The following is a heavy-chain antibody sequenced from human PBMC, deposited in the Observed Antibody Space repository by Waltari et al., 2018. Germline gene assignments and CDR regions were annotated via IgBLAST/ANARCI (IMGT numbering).Heavy chain of an antibody. CDR1: GYSISSGYY. D-gene: IGHD5-12*01. J-gene: IGHJ4*02. V-gene: IGHV4-38-2*01. Sequence: QVQLQESGPGLVKPSETLSLTCAVSGYSISSGYYWGWIRQPPGKGLEWIGSIYHSGSTNYDLSIKSRVAIPVDTSKNQFSLKLGSVTAADAAVYYCARHLGPMATSYFDYWGQGTLVTVSS. CDR2: IYHSGST. CDR3: ARHLGPMATSYFDY.